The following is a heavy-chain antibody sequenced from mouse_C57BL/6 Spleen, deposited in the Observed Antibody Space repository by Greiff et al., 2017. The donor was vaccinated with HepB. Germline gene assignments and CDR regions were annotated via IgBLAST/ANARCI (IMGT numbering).Heavy chain of an antibody. V-gene: IGHV1-69*01. Sequence: QVQLQQPGAELVMPGASVKLSCKASGYTFTSYWMHWVKQRPGQGLEWIGEIDPSDSYTNYNQKFKGKSTLTVDKSSSTAYMQLSSLTSEDSAVYWCATYSYLDYGGQGTTLTVSS. D-gene: IGHD2-12*01. J-gene: IGHJ2*01. CDR2: IDPSDSYT. CDR1: GYTFTSYW. CDR3: ATYSYLDY.